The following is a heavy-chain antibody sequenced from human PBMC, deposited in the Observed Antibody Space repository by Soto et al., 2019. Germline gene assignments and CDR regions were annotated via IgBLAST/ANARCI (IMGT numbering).Heavy chain of an antibody. V-gene: IGHV4-38-2*01. CDR3: ARGAYYYDSSGYYYFDY. D-gene: IGHD3-22*01. Sequence: PSETLSLTCAVSGYSISSGYYWGWIRQPPGKGLEWIGSIYHSGSTYYNPSLKSRVTISVDTSKNQFSLKLSSVTAADTAVYYCARGAYYYDSSGYYYFDYWGQGTLVTVYS. CDR1: GYSISSGYY. CDR2: IYHSGST. J-gene: IGHJ4*02.